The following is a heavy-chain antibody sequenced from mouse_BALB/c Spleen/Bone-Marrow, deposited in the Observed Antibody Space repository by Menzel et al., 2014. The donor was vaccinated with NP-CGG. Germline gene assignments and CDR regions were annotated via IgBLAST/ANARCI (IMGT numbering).Heavy chain of an antibody. Sequence: EVQLQQSGTVLARPGASVKMSCKASGYTFTSYWMHWVKQRPGQGLEWIGAIYPGNSDTSYNQKFKGKAKLTAVTSTSTAYMELSGLTNEDSAVYYCTRVITAVLATRAMDYWGQGSSVTVSS. D-gene: IGHD1-1*01. V-gene: IGHV1-5*01. CDR2: IYPGNSDT. CDR3: TRVITAVLATRAMDY. J-gene: IGHJ4*01. CDR1: GYTFTSYW.